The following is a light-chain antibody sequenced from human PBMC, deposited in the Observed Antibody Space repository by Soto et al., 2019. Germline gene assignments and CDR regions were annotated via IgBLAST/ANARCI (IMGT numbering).Light chain of an antibody. CDR2: GAS. J-gene: IGKJ2*01. CDR1: QSISKS. Sequence: EVVLTQSPGSLSVSPGEGATLSCRASQSISKSLAWYQHKPGQSPRLLIYGASSRATGIPDRFSGTGSATEFRLTISSLEPEDFAVYYCQQYAITPHTFGQGTSLQI. V-gene: IGKV3-20*01. CDR3: QQYAITPHT.